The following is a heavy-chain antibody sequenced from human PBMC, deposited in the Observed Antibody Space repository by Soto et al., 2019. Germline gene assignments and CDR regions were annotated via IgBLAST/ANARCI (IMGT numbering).Heavy chain of an antibody. V-gene: IGHV3-33*01. D-gene: IGHD3-10*01. Sequence: GGSLRLSCAASGFTFSSYAMHWVRQVPGKGLEWVAVIWYDGSNKYYADSVKGRFTISRDNSKNTLYLQMNSLRAEDTAVYYCARDRGADGPTLFDPWGQGTLVTV. CDR1: GFTFSSYA. J-gene: IGHJ5*02. CDR2: IWYDGSNK. CDR3: ARDRGADGPTLFDP.